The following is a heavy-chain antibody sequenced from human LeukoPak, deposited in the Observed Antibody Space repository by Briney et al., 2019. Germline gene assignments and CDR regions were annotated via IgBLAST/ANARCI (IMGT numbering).Heavy chain of an antibody. J-gene: IGHJ4*02. CDR3: ARGTEDIVATAYYFDY. D-gene: IGHD5-12*01. Sequence: SETLSLTCAVYGGSFSGYYWSWIRQHPGKGLEWIGYIYYSGSTYYNPSLKSRVTISVDTSKNQFSLKLSSVTAADTAVYYCARGTEDIVATAYYFDYWGQGTLVTVSS. CDR1: GGSFSGYY. V-gene: IGHV4-31*11. CDR2: IYYSGST.